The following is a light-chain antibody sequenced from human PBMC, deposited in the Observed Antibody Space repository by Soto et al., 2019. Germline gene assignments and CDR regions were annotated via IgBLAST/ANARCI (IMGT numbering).Light chain of an antibody. J-gene: IGKJ1*01. Sequence: IVMTQSPATLSVSPGERATLSCRASQSVGNNLAWYRQKSGQAPRLLIYGASNRATGIPDRFSGSGSGTDFTLTISRLEPEDFAVYYCQQYGSSGTFGQGTKVDIK. CDR2: GAS. V-gene: IGKV3-20*01. CDR3: QQYGSSGT. CDR1: QSVGNN.